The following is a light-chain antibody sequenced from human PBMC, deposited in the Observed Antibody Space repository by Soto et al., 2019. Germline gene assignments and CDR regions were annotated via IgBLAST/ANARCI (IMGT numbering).Light chain of an antibody. CDR1: QNINTA. V-gene: IGKV1-39*01. J-gene: IGKJ2*01. CDR3: QQSHTPYT. CDR2: GAS. Sequence: DIQMSQSPFSLSASVGDRVTITCRASQNINTALSWFQQKGGKAPKLLIYGASNLQDEVPLRFSGGGSGTDFTLTITNVQPEDFGTYSCQQSHTPYTYGQGTRLEIE.